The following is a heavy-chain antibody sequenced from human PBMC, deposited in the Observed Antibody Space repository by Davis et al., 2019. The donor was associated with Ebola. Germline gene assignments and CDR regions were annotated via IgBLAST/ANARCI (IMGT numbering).Heavy chain of an antibody. CDR3: VRKGNWNYVLDY. D-gene: IGHD1-7*01. CDR2: ISYDGSNK. Sequence: GESLKISCAASGFTFSSYGMHWVRQAPGKGLEWVAVISYDGSNKYYADSVKGRFTISRDNSKNTLYLQMNSLRGEDTAVYYCVRKGNWNYVLDYWGQGTLVTVSS. J-gene: IGHJ4*02. CDR1: GFTFSSYG. V-gene: IGHV3-30*03.